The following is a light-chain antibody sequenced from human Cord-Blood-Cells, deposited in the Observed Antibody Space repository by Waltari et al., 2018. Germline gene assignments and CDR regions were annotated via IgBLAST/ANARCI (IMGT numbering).Light chain of an antibody. CDR3: AAWDDSLNAWV. J-gene: IGLJ3*02. CDR1: SSNIGSNT. CDR2: SNN. Sequence: QSVLTQPPSASGTPGQRVTISCSGSSSNIGSNTVNWYQQLPGPAPKLLIYSNNQRPSGFPDRFAGSNSGTSASLAISGLQSEDEADYDCAAWDDSLNAWVFGGGTKLTVL. V-gene: IGLV1-44*01.